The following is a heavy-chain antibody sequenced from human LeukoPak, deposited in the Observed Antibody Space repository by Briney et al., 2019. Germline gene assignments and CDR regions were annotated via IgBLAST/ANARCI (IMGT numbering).Heavy chain of an antibody. D-gene: IGHD1-26*01. CDR3: ARASGSYDY. CDR1: GFTFSIYG. Sequence: PGGSLRLSCAASGFTFSIYGMHWVRQSPGKGLEWVAVIWNDGSNKYYADSVKGRFTISRDNSENTLFPQMNSLRAEDTAVYYCARASGSYDYWGQGTLVTVSS. CDR2: IWNDGSNK. V-gene: IGHV3-33*01. J-gene: IGHJ4*02.